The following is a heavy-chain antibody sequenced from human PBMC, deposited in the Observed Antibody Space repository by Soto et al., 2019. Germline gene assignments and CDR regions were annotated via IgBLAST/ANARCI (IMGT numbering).Heavy chain of an antibody. J-gene: IGHJ4*02. CDR1: GGSIISGGYY. D-gene: IGHD6-6*01. CDR2: IYYSGST. V-gene: IGHV4-31*03. CDR3: ARSEYSSSSSLARAPYYFDY. Sequence: SETLSLTCTVSGGSIISGGYYWIWIRQHPGKGLEWIGYIYYSGSTYYNPSLKSRVTISVDTSKNQFSLKLSSVTAADTAVYYCARSEYSSSSSLARAPYYFDYWGQGTLVTVS.